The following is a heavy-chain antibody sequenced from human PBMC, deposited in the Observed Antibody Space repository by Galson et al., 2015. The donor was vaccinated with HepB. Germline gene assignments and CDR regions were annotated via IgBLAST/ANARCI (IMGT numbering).Heavy chain of an antibody. D-gene: IGHD6-25*01. CDR1: GFTFSSYW. J-gene: IGHJ2*01. CDR3: ASDRLKLWYFDL. CDR2: IKQDGSEK. V-gene: IGHV3-7*01. Sequence: SLRLSCAASGFTFSSYWMSWVRQAPGKGLEWVANIKQDGSEKYYVDSVKGRFTISRDNAKNSLYLQMNSLRAEDTAVYYCASDRLKLWYFDLWGRGTLVTVSS.